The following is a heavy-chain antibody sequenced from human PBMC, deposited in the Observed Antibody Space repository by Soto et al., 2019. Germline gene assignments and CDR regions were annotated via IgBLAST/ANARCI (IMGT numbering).Heavy chain of an antibody. CDR2: IIPIFGTA. CDR1: GGTFSSYA. Sequence: QVQLVQSGAEVKKPGSSVKVSCKASGGTFSSYAISWVRQAPGQGLEWMGGIIPIFGTANYAQKFQGRVTITADESTSTAYMGLSSLRCEDGAVYYCGRRPLRFLEECWLDHWGRGTLVSVAS. CDR3: GRRPLRFLEECWLDH. V-gene: IGHV1-69*01. J-gene: IGHJ5*02. D-gene: IGHD3-3*01.